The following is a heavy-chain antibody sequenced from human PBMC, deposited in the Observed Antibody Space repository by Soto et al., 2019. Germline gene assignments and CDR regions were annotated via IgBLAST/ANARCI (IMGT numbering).Heavy chain of an antibody. Sequence: SETLSLTCTVSGDSLTSSSYYWGWIRQPPGKGLECIGNIYYSGSTYYNPSLKSRVTISVDTSKNQFSLKLSSVTAADTAVYYVGRYGYHLLLFYDWGRGSVDTVSS. V-gene: IGHV4-39*01. D-gene: IGHD2-2*01. CDR3: GRYGYHLLLFYD. CDR2: IYYSGST. CDR1: GDSLTSSSYY. J-gene: IGHJ1*01.